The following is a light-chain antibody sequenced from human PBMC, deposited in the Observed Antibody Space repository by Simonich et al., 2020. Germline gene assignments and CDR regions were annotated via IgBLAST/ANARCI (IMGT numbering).Light chain of an antibody. CDR3: SSYTSSSTLV. J-gene: IGLJ2*01. CDR2: DVS. CDR1: SSDVGGYNY. Sequence: QSALTQPASVSGSPGQSITISCTGTSSDVGGYNYVSWYQQPPGKAPKLMIYDVSTRPAGVSNRFSGSKSGNTASLTISGLQADDEADYYCSSYTSSSTLVFGGGTKLTVL. V-gene: IGLV2-14*01.